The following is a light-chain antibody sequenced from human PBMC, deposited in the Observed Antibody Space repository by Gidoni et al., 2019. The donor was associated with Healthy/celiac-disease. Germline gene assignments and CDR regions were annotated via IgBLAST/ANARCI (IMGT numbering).Light chain of an antibody. CDR3: MQALQTPRT. CDR2: LGS. Sequence: DIVMTQSLLSLPVTPGEPASISCRSSQSLLHSNGYNYLDWYLQKPGQSPQLLIYLGSNRASGVPDRFSGSGSGTDFTLKISRVEPEDVGVYYCMQALQTPRTFGQGTKVEIK. CDR1: QSLLHSNGYNY. J-gene: IGKJ1*01. V-gene: IGKV2-28*01.